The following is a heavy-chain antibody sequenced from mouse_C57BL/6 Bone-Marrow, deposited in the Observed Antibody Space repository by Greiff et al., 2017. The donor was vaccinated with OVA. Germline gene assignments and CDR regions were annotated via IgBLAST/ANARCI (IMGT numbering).Heavy chain of an antibody. CDR1: GFTFKNTY. J-gene: IGHJ2*01. D-gene: IGHD2-4*01. V-gene: IGHV14-3*01. CDR2: IDPANGNT. Sequence: EVQLQQSVAELVRPGASVKLSCTASGFTFKNTYMHWVKQRPEQGLEWIGRIDPANGNTKYAPKFQGKATITADTSSNTAYLQLSSLTSEDTAIYYCARNYYDYQYYFDYWGQGTTLTVSS. CDR3: ARNYYDYQYYFDY.